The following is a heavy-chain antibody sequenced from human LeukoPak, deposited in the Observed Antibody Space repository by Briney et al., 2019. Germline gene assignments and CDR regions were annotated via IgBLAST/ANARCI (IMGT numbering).Heavy chain of an antibody. CDR3: GRDRHWNQGNFDY. CDR2: INPNNGGT. J-gene: IGHJ4*02. D-gene: IGHD1-1*01. Sequence: ASVKVSCKAFGYTITGYYIHWVRQAPGQGLEWMGWINPNNGGTNSAQKFQGRVTMTRDTSVGTAYMELNRLTYDDTAVYYCGRDRHWNQGNFDYWGQGTLVTVSS. CDR1: GYTITGYY. V-gene: IGHV1-2*02.